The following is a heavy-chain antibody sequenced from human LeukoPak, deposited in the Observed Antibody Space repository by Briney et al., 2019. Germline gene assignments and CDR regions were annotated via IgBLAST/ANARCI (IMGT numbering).Heavy chain of an antibody. V-gene: IGHV3-15*01. Sequence: GGSLRLSCAASGFTFSNAWMSWVRQAPGKGLEWVGRIKSKTDGGTTDYAAPVKGRFTISRDDSKNTLYLQMNSLKTEDTAVYYCTTESEYYGSGSYYKVDYYYFMDVWGKGTTVTISS. CDR3: TTESEYYGSGSYYKVDYYYFMDV. D-gene: IGHD3-10*01. CDR2: IKSKTDGGTT. J-gene: IGHJ6*03. CDR1: GFTFSNAW.